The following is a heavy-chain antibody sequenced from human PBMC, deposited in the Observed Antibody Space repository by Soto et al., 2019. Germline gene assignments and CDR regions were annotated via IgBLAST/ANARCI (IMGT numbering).Heavy chain of an antibody. Sequence: QVHLAQSGAEVKKPGASVKVSCKASGYTFTSYDLNWVRQAAGQGLEWMGGVNPVSGYTAYAQKFQGRDTMTRHNSRSTAHLELSSLRSEGTAVYFCASSVVGYCGDNDCSSLDYMDVWGKGSTVTVSS. D-gene: IGHD2-21*01. V-gene: IGHV1-8*01. CDR3: ASSVVGYCGDNDCSSLDYMDV. CDR1: GYTFTSYD. J-gene: IGHJ6*03. CDR2: VNPVSGYT.